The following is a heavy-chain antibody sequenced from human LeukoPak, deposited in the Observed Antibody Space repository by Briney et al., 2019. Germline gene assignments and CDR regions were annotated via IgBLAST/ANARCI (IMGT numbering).Heavy chain of an antibody. CDR1: GYTFTSYG. V-gene: IGHV1-18*01. CDR3: ARVLPTYYYDSSGYPPFDY. CDR2: ISAYNGNT. J-gene: IGHJ4*02. Sequence: GASVKVSCKASGYTFTSYGISWVRQAPGQGLEWMGWISAYNGNTNYAQKLQGRVTMTTDTSTSTAYMELRSLRSDDTAVYYCARVLPTYYYDSSGYPPFDYWGQGTLVTVSS. D-gene: IGHD3-22*01.